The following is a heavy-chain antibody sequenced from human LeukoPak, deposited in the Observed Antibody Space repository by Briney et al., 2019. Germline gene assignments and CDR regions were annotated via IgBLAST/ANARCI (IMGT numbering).Heavy chain of an antibody. J-gene: IGHJ6*03. CDR1: GFTFSSYG. CDR3: AKDPYCGGDCSITYYYYMDV. CDR2: IRYDGSNK. D-gene: IGHD2-21*02. Sequence: GGSLRLSCAASGFTFSSYGMHWVRQAPGKGLEWVAFIRYDGSNKYYADSVKGRFTISRDNSKNTLYLQMNSLRAEDTAVYYCAKDPYCGGDCSITYYYYMDVWGKGTTVTISS. V-gene: IGHV3-30*02.